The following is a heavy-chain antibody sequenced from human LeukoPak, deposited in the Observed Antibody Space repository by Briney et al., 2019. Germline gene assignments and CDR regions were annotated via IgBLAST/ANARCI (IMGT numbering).Heavy chain of an antibody. J-gene: IGHJ4*02. CDR1: RFTFSHAW. CDR3: TTWPAAHLKFDY. CDR2: IKSKTDGGTT. V-gene: IGHV3-15*01. D-gene: IGHD2-2*01. Sequence: KPGGSLRLSCAASRFTFSHAWMSWVRQAPGKGLEWVGRIKSKTDGGTTDYAAPVKGRFSISRDDSKNTLYLQMNSLKTEDTAVYYCTTWPAAHLKFDYWGQGTLVTVSS.